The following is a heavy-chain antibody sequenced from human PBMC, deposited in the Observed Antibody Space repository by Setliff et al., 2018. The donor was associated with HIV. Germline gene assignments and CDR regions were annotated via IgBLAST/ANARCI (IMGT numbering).Heavy chain of an antibody. J-gene: IGHJ3*02. V-gene: IGHV4-4*07. CDR2: IYSSGST. Sequence: SQTLSLTCTVSGGSISSYYGSWIRQSAGKGLEWIGRIYSSGSTNYNPSLKSRVTMSVDTSKNQFSLKLKSATAADTAVYYCARPSNYGSGSYGAFDIWGQGTMVTVS. CDR3: ARPSNYGSGSYGAFDI. D-gene: IGHD3-10*01. CDR1: GGSISSYY.